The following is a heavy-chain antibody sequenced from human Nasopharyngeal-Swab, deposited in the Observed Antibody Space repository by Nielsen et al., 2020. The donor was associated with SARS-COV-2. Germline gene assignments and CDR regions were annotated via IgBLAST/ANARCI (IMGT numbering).Heavy chain of an antibody. CDR3: ARGFIVATIFHYYYYMDV. J-gene: IGHJ6*03. D-gene: IGHD5-12*01. CDR1: GYTFTDYY. V-gene: IGHV1-2*06. Sequence: ASVKVSCKASGYTFTDYYMHWVRQAPGQGLEWMGRINPNSGDTNYAQKFQGRVTMTRDTSISTAYMGLSSLRSEDTAVYYCARGFIVATIFHYYYYMDVWGKGTTVTVSS. CDR2: INPNSGDT.